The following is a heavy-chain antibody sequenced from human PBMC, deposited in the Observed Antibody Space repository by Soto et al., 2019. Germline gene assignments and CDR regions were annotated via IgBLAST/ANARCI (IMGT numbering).Heavy chain of an antibody. V-gene: IGHV3-23*01. CDR2: ISGGGDET. J-gene: IGHJ4*02. CDR1: GFTFRTYA. D-gene: IGHD3-16*01. CDR3: VKDGEAYNGVWGYFDL. Sequence: EVQLLESGGGWVQPGGSLRLSCAASGFTFRTYAMTWVRQAPGKGLEWVSGISGGGDETYNSDSVKGRFTISRDNSKNTLYLQMDSLRAEDTAIYYCVKDGEAYNGVWGYFDLWGQGTLITVSS.